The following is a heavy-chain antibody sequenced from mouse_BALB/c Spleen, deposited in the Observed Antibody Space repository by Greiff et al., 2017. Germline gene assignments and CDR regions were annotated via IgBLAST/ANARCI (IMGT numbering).Heavy chain of an antibody. CDR3: TFTWDFDY. CDR2: IDPSDSYT. D-gene: IGHD4-1*01. V-gene: IGHV1S127*01. Sequence: QVQLQQPGAVLVKPGASVKMSCKASGYTFTSYWMHWVKQRPGQGLEWIGVIDPSDSYTSYNQKFKGKATLTVDTSSSTAYMQLSSLTSEDSAVYYCTFTWDFDYWGQGTTLTVSS. CDR1: GYTFTSYW. J-gene: IGHJ2*01.